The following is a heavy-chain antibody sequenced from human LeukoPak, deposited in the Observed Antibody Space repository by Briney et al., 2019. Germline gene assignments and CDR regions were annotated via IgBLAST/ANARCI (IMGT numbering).Heavy chain of an antibody. D-gene: IGHD1-26*01. CDR2: INPSGGST. V-gene: IGHV1-46*03. Sequence: ASVKVSCKASGYTFTSYYMHWVRQAPGQGLEWMGIINPSGGSTSYAQKFQGRVTMTRDTSTSTVYMELSSLSSEDTAVYYCARDRRQWELLWLFDYWGQGTLVTVSS. J-gene: IGHJ4*02. CDR1: GYTFTSYY. CDR3: ARDRRQWELLWLFDY.